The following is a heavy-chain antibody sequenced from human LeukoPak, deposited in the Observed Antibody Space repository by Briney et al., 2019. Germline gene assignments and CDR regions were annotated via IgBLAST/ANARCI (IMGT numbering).Heavy chain of an antibody. CDR1: GGSISSGNYY. D-gene: IGHD3-22*01. V-gene: IGHV4-30-4*01. J-gene: IGHJ4*02. CDR2: IYYSGST. CDR3: ARDLHYDTSGYYFYFDY. Sequence: SQTLSLTCTVSGGSISSGNYYWSWIRQPPGKGLEWIGYIYYSGSTYYNPSLKSRVTISVDTSKNQFSLKLSSVTAADTAVYYCARDLHYDTSGYYFYFDYWGQGTLVTVSS.